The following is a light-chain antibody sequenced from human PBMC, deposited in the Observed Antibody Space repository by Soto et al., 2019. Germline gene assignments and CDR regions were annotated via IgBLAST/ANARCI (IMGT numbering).Light chain of an antibody. CDR3: QVWDRTTSTYV. V-gene: IGLV3-1*01. Sequence: SYELTQPPSVSVSPGQTASITCSGDKLGDKDACRYQQKPGQSPVVVIYEDYKRPSGIPERFSGFNSGNTATLTISGTQALDEADYYCQVWDRTTSTYVFGTGTKLTVL. CDR1: KLGDKD. J-gene: IGLJ1*01. CDR2: EDY.